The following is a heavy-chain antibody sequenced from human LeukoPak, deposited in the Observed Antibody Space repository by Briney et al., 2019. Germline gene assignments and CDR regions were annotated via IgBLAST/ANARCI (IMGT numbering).Heavy chain of an antibody. CDR3: AKSLWLDY. Sequence: PGGSLRLSCVVSGLSFSDYGMHWVRQAPGKGLEWVAVIWSDGSNKYYADSVKGRFTISRDNSKNMLYLQMNSLRAEDTAVYYCAKSLWLDYWGQGTLVTVSS. CDR2: IWSDGSNK. D-gene: IGHD3-16*02. CDR1: GLSFSDYG. J-gene: IGHJ4*02. V-gene: IGHV3-30*02.